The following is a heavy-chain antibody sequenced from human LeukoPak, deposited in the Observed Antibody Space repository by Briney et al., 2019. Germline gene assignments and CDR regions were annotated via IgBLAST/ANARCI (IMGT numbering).Heavy chain of an antibody. V-gene: IGHV4-34*01. J-gene: IGHJ4*02. Sequence: PSETLSLTCAVYSGSFSGYYWSWIRQPPGKGLEWIGEINHSGSTNYNPSLKSRVTISVDTSKNQFSLKLSSVTAADTAVYYCARAPYCSSTSCYGGGYFDYWGQGTLVTVSS. CDR2: INHSGST. D-gene: IGHD2-2*01. CDR1: SGSFSGYY. CDR3: ARAPYCSSTSCYGGGYFDY.